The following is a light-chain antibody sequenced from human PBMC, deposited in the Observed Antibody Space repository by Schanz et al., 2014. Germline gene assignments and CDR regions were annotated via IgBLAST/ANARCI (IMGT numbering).Light chain of an antibody. Sequence: QSVLTQPASVSGSPGQSITISCTGTSSDVGGYNYVTWYQQYPGKAPKVIIYDVSDRPSGVSNRFSGSKSGNTASLTISGLQPEDEADYYCSSYTSSSTWVFGGGTKLTVL. CDR1: SSDVGGYNY. CDR3: SSYTSSSTWV. V-gene: IGLV2-14*03. J-gene: IGLJ3*02. CDR2: DVS.